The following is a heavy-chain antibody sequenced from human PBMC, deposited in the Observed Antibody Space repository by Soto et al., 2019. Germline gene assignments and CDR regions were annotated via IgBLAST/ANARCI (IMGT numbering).Heavy chain of an antibody. CDR3: ARIIGYCRNNDCSWTFDI. V-gene: IGHV5-10-1*04. CDR1: GHRFTTYW. J-gene: IGHJ3*02. Sequence: PGESLKISCKTSGHRFTTYWISWVRQMPGKGLEYMGKINPTDSETNYSPSFQGQVTISVDKSISTAYLHLSSLKASDTAMYYCARIIGYCRNNDCSWTFDIWGQGTTVTVSS. D-gene: IGHD2-2*03. CDR2: INPTDSET.